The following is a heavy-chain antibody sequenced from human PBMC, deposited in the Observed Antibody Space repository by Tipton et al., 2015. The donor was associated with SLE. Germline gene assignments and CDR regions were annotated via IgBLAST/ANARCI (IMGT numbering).Heavy chain of an antibody. CDR2: LWYDGSNT. V-gene: IGHV3-33*01. CDR3: ARDRNTIAARPYYYYAMDV. CDR1: GFIFYSYG. Sequence: SLRLSCEASGFIFYSYGMHWVRQAPGKGLEWVAVLWYDGSNTYYADSVKGRFTISRDNSRNTLYLQMMSLGAEDTAVYYCARDRNTIAARPYYYYAMDVWGQGTAVTVSS. D-gene: IGHD6-6*01. J-gene: IGHJ6*02.